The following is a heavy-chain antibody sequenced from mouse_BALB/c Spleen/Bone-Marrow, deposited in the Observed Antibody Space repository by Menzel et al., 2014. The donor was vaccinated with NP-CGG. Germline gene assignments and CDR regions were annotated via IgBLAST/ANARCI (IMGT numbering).Heavy chain of an antibody. J-gene: IGHJ3*01. Sequence: VQLKESGGGLVKPGGSLKLSCAASGFTFGDYYMYWVRQTPEKRLEWVATISDGGSYTFYPDSVKGRFTISRDNAKNNLYLQMSSLKSEDTAMYYCARDGDYTYAWFAYWGQGTLVTVSA. CDR1: GFTFGDYY. V-gene: IGHV5-4*02. CDR3: ARDGDYTYAWFAY. D-gene: IGHD2-14*01. CDR2: ISDGGSYT.